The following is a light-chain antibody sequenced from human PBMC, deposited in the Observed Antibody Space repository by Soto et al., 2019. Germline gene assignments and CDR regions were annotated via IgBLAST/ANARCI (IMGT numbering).Light chain of an antibody. CDR3: CSWAGSNTFYF. CDR1: SSDIGGYNY. V-gene: IGLV2-23*02. Sequence: SALTQPASVSGSPGQSITISCTGTSSDIGGYNYVSWYQQHPGKAPKLMIYDVSKRPSGVSNRFSGSKSGNTASLTISGLQAEDEADDSCCSWAGSNTFYFFGTGTNVTVL. CDR2: DVS. J-gene: IGLJ1*01.